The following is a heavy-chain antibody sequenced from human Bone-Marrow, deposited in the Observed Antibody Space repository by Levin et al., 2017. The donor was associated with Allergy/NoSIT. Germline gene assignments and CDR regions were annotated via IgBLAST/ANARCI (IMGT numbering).Heavy chain of an antibody. V-gene: IGHV4-4*07. CDR3: ARNNPVGYFDY. J-gene: IGHJ4*02. CDR1: GGSIIHHS. D-gene: IGHD1-26*01. Sequence: SETLSLTCTVSGGSIIHHSWSWVRQPAGRGLEWIGRIFVSSTTNYNPSLKSRVTMSVDRSKNEFSLRLTSVTAADTAVYFCARNNPVGYFDYWGQGSLVAVSS. CDR2: IFVSSTT.